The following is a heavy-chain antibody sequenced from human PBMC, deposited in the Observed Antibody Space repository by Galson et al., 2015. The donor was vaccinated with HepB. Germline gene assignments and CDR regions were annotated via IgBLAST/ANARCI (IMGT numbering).Heavy chain of an antibody. Sequence: SLRLSCAASGFTFSNAWMSWVRQASGKGLEWVGRIRSKANSYATAYAASVKGRFTISRDDSKNTAYLQMNSLKTEDTAVYYCTRPAAGGSYYGYWGQGTLVTVSS. CDR3: TRPAAGGSYYGY. V-gene: IGHV3-73*01. CDR2: IRSKANSYAT. J-gene: IGHJ4*02. CDR1: GFTFSNAW. D-gene: IGHD1-26*01.